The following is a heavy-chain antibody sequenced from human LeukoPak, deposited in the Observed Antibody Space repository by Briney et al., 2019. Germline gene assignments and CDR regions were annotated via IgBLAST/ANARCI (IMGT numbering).Heavy chain of an antibody. CDR1: GFTFSNYW. Sequence: GGSLRLSSAASGFTFSNYWMHWVRQAPGKGLVWVSRINSDGSGTSYADSVKGRFTTSRDNAKNTLYLQMNSLRAEDTAVYYCARVHDTMMDYWGQGTLVTVSS. J-gene: IGHJ4*02. D-gene: IGHD3-22*01. V-gene: IGHV3-74*01. CDR3: ARVHDTMMDY. CDR2: INSDGSGT.